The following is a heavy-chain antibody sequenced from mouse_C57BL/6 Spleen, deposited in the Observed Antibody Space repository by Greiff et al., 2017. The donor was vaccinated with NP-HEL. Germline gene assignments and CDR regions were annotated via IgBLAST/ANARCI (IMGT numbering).Heavy chain of an antibody. CDR1: GYTFTSYW. V-gene: IGHV1-69*01. CDR3: ARGGVQAMDY. CDR2: IDPSDSYT. D-gene: IGHD2-14*01. Sequence: QVQLKQPGAELVMPGASVKLSCKASGYTFTSYWMHWVKQRPGQGLEWIGEIDPSDSYTNYNQKFKGKSTLTVDKSSSTAYMQLSSLTSEDSAVYYCARGGVQAMDYWGQGTSVTVSS. J-gene: IGHJ4*01.